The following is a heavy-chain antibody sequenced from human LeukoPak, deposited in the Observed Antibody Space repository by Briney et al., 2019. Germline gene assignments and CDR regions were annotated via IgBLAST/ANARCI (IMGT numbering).Heavy chain of an antibody. D-gene: IGHD6-19*01. CDR2: ISYDGSNK. CDR3: ARDLWEQWLVDY. V-gene: IGHV3-30-3*01. CDR1: GFTFSRYT. Sequence: GRSLRLSCAASGFTFSRYTLHWVRQAPGKGLEWVAVISYDGSNKYYADSVKGRFTISRDNSKNTLYLQMNSLRAEDTAVYYCARDLWEQWLVDYWGQGTLVTVSS. J-gene: IGHJ4*02.